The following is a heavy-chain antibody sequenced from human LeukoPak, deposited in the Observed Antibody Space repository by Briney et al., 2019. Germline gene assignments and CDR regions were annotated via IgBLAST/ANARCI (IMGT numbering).Heavy chain of an antibody. CDR3: ARGQWLVTSSFDS. CDR2: LSGSGGAT. CDR1: GFTFSSSA. J-gene: IGHJ4*02. D-gene: IGHD6-19*01. Sequence: PGGSLRLSCAASGFTFSSSAMTWVRQTPEKGLEWVSALSGSGGATYYADSVKDRFTISRDNSRNTLYLQMSSLRAEDTALYYCARGQWLVTSSFDSWGQGTLVTVSS. V-gene: IGHV3-23*01.